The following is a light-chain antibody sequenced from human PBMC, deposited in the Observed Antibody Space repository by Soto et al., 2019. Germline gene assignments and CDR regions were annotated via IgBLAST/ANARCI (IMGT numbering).Light chain of an antibody. J-gene: IGKJ1*01. CDR3: QNYYSAPRT. CDR1: QGISNY. V-gene: IGKV1-27*01. CDR2: GAS. Sequence: DIQMTQSPSSLSASVGDRVTITCRASQGISNYLAWYQQKPGKVPELLIYGASTLQPGVPSRFTGSGSGTDCALTISSLQPEDIATYYCQNYYSAPRTFGQGTKVELK.